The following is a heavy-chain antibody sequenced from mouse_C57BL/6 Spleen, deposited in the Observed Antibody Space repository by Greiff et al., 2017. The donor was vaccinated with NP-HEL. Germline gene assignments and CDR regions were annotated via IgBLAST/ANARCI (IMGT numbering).Heavy chain of an antibody. CDR1: GFTFSDYY. V-gene: IGHV5-16*01. Sequence: EVHLVEPEGGLVQPGSSMKLSCTASGFTFSDYYMAWVRQVPEKGLEWVANINYDGSSTYYLDSLKSRFIISRDNAKNILYLQMSSLKSEDTATYYCARDWEGGYFGVWGTGTTVTVSS. CDR3: ARDWEGGYFGV. CDR2: INYDGSST. J-gene: IGHJ1*03. D-gene: IGHD4-1*01.